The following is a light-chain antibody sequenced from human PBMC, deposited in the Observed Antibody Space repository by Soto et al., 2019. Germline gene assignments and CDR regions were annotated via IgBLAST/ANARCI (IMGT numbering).Light chain of an antibody. CDR1: QSISSW. CDR2: DVS. J-gene: IGKJ1*01. CDR3: QQDTNYPWT. Sequence: DIQMTQSPPTLSASVGDRVTITCRASQSISSWLAWYQQRPGKAPNPLIYDVSSLESGVPSRFSGSGSGTEFTLTISSLQPDDFATYYCQQDTNYPWTFGQGTKVEIK. V-gene: IGKV1-5*01.